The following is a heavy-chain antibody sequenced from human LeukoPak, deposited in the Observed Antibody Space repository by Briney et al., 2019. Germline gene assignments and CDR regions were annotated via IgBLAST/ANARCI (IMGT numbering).Heavy chain of an antibody. Sequence: GASVKVSCKASGGTFSSYAISWVRQAPGQGLEWMGRIIPILGIANYAQKFQGRVTITADKSTSTAYMELSSLRSEDTAVYYCARADTAMASDYWGQGTLVTVSS. CDR1: GGTFSSYA. V-gene: IGHV1-69*04. CDR3: ARADTAMASDY. J-gene: IGHJ4*02. D-gene: IGHD5-18*01. CDR2: IIPILGIA.